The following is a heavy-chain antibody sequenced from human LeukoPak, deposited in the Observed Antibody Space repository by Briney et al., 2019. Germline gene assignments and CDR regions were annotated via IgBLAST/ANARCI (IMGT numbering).Heavy chain of an antibody. V-gene: IGHV3-7*01. Sequence: PGGSLTLSCVASGFTFSSFWMSWVRQAPGKGLEWVANIKHDGSEEHYVDSVEGRFSISRDNAKNSLYLQMSSLRAEDTAVYYCARDRYFQYWGQGSLVIVSS. CDR1: GFTFSSFW. D-gene: IGHD1-14*01. CDR2: IKHDGSEE. CDR3: ARDRYFQY. J-gene: IGHJ1*01.